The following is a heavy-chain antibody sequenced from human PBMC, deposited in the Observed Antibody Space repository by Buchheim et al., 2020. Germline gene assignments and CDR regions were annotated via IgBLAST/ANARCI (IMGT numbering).Heavy chain of an antibody. CDR3: ARDHPSSGWPTFDL. Sequence: EVQLLESGGTLVQPGGSLRLSCVASGFSINSRAMNWVRQAPGKAPQWVAGITRQATIYYGGSVEGRFTISRDDSKNSIHLQMNRLRGEDTAIYYCARDHPSSGWPTFDLWGQGTL. CDR1: GFSINSRA. V-gene: IGHV3-23*01. D-gene: IGHD5-24*01. J-gene: IGHJ4*02. CDR2: ITRQATI.